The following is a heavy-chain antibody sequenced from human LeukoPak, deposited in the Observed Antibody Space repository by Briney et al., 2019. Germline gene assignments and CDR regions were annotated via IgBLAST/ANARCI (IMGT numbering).Heavy chain of an antibody. Sequence: PSETLSLTCAVSGYSISSGYYRDWIRQPPGKGLEWIGSIYHSGSTYYNPSLKSRVTISVDTSKNQFSLKLSSVTAADTAVYYCARNPVLDIVVVPAAIFDYWGQGTLVTVSS. J-gene: IGHJ4*02. V-gene: IGHV4-38-2*01. CDR3: ARNPVLDIVVVPAAIFDY. D-gene: IGHD2-2*03. CDR2: IYHSGST. CDR1: GYSISSGYY.